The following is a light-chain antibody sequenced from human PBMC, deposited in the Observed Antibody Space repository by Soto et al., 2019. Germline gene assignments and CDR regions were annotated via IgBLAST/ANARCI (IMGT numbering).Light chain of an antibody. J-gene: IGLJ1*01. Sequence: QSVLTQPASVSGSPGHSITISCTGTSSDVGSYSLLSWYQHHPGKAPKLIIYEDIKGPSGVSNRFSGSKSGNTASLRISGLQAEDEADYYCYTYAGGSTYLFGTGTKVPVL. CDR2: EDI. CDR1: SSDVGSYSL. CDR3: YTYAGGSTYL. V-gene: IGLV2-23*01.